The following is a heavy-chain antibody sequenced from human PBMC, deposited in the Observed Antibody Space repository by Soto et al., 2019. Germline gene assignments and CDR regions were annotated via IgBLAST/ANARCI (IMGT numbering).Heavy chain of an antibody. J-gene: IGHJ5*02. CDR1: GFTFSSYA. CDR3: AKDSLSPDNWNYGGVNWFDP. Sequence: GGSLRLSCAASGFTFSSYAMSWVRQAPGKGLEWVSAISGSGGSTYYADSVKGRFTISRDNSKNTLYLQMNSLRAEDTAVYYYAKDSLSPDNWNYGGVNWFDPWGQGTLVTVSS. D-gene: IGHD1-7*01. CDR2: ISGSGGST. V-gene: IGHV3-23*01.